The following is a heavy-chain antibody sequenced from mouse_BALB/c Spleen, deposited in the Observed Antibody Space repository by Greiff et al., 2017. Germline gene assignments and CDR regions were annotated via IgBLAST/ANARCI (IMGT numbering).Heavy chain of an antibody. Sequence: QVQLQQPGAELVRPGASVKLSCKASGYTFTSYWINWVKQRPGQGLEWIGNIYPSDSYTNYNQKFKDKATLTVDKSSSTAYMQLSSPTSEDSAVYYCTRDGNYAMDDWGQGTSVTVSS. CDR3: TRDGNYAMDD. D-gene: IGHD2-1*01. V-gene: IGHV1-69*02. CDR2: IYPSDSYT. CDR1: GYTFTSYW. J-gene: IGHJ4*01.